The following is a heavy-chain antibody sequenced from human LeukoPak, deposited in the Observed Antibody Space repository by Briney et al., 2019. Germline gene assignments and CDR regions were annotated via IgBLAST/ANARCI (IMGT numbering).Heavy chain of an antibody. CDR1: GFTFSSYS. J-gene: IGHJ3*02. V-gene: IGHV3-21*01. CDR3: ARASTSHAFDI. Sequence: GGSLRLSCAASGFTFSSYSMNWVRQAPGKGLEWVSSISSSSSYIYYADSVKGRFTISRDNAKNTLYLQMNSLRAEDTAVYYCARASTSHAFDIWGQGTMVTVSS. D-gene: IGHD2-2*01. CDR2: ISSSSSYI.